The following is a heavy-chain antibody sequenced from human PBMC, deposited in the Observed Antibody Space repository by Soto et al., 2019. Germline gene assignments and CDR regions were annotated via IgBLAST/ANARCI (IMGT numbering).Heavy chain of an antibody. CDR2: INAGNGNT. J-gene: IGHJ6*03. D-gene: IGHD3-10*01. Sequence: ASVKVSCKASGYTFTSYAMHWVRQAPGQRLEWMGWINAGNGNTKYSQKFQGRVTITRDTSASTAYMELSSLRSEDTAVYYCARGFAYYYYYYMDVWGKGTTVTVSS. V-gene: IGHV1-3*01. CDR1: GYTFTSYA. CDR3: ARGFAYYYYYYMDV.